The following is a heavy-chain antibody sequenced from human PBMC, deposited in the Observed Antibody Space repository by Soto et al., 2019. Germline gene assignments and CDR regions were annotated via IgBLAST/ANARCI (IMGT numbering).Heavy chain of an antibody. CDR3: EREDDYGYRYFNHGLDV. CDR1: GFNLKIYA. D-gene: IGHD4-17*01. J-gene: IGHJ6*02. CDR2: ISFYGDKK. Sequence: GSLSLSCAASGFNLKIYALHWVRQAPGKGLEWVSVISFYGDKKYYADSVKGRFTISRDNFKNTLYLQMNTLKIEDAALYFCEREDDYGYRYFNHGLDVWGQGTTVTVSS. V-gene: IGHV3-30-3*01.